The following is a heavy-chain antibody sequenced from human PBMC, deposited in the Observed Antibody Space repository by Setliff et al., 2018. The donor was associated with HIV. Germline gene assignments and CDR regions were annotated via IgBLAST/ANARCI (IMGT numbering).Heavy chain of an antibody. CDR2: INHSGST. J-gene: IGHJ5*02. D-gene: IGHD3-3*01. CDR3: AREFNFDFWSDYPPGWFDP. Sequence: SETLSLTCAVYGGYFSGYYWTWIRQPPGKGLEWIGQINHSGSTYYNPALKSRVTISVDTSKNHFSLRLSSVTAADTAVYYCAREFNFDFWSDYPPGWFDPWGQGTLVTVSS. CDR1: GGYFSGYY. V-gene: IGHV4-34*01.